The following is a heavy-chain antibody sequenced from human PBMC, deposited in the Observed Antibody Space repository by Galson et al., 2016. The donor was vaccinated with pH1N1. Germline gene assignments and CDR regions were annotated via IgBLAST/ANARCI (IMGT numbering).Heavy chain of an antibody. V-gene: IGHV3-23*01. D-gene: IGHD2-2*01. Sequence: SLRLSCAVSGFTFSSYGMSWVRQAPGKGLEWVSAISASGLSTYYADSVKGRFIFSRDNSKNTVYLQMNNLRADDTAAYYCAKVESSPVGLWGR. J-gene: IGHJ2*01. CDR2: ISASGLST. CDR1: GFTFSSYG. CDR3: AKVESSPVGL.